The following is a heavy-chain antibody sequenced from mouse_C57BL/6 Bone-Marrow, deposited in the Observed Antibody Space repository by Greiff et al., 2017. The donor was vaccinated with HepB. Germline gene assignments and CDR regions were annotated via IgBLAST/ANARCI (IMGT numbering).Heavy chain of an antibody. Sequence: VQLQQPGAELVRPGASVKLSCTASGFNIKDDYMHWVKQRPEQGLEWIGWIDPENGDTEYASKFQGKATITADTSSNTAYLQLSSLTSEDTAVYYCTTVVGYFDYWGQGTTLTVSS. CDR2: IDPENGDT. D-gene: IGHD1-1*01. CDR1: GFNIKDDY. J-gene: IGHJ2*01. V-gene: IGHV14-4*01. CDR3: TTVVGYFDY.